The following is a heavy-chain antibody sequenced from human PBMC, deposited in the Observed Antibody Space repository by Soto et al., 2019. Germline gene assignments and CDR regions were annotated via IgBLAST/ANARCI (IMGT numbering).Heavy chain of an antibody. V-gene: IGHV1-58*02. CDR3: ARGQHYDILTGYFHNWFDP. Sequence: SVKVSCKASGFTFRNSAIPWVRQARGQRLEWIGWIVVGSGSTNYAQHFQERVTFTRDMSTGTAYMELSSLTSEDTAVYYCARGQHYDILTGYFHNWFDPWGQGTLVTVSS. D-gene: IGHD3-9*01. CDR2: IVVGSGST. CDR1: GFTFRNSA. J-gene: IGHJ5*02.